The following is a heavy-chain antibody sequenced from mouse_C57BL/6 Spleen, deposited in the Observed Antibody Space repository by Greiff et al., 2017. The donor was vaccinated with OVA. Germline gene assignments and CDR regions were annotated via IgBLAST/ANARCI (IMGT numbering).Heavy chain of an antibody. V-gene: IGHV1-69*01. CDR1: GYTFTSYW. CDR2: IDPSDSYT. J-gene: IGHJ2*01. CDR3: ARFYDGYGY. Sequence: QVQLQQPGAELVMPGASVKLSCKASGYTFTSYWMHWVKQRPGPGLEWIGEIDPSDSYTNYNQKFKGKSTLTVDESSSTAYMQLSSLTSEDSAVYYCARFYDGYGYWGQGTTLTVSS. D-gene: IGHD2-3*01.